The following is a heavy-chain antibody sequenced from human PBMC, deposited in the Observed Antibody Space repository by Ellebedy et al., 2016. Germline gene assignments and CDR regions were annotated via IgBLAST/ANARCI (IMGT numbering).Heavy chain of an antibody. Sequence: GGSLRLXXAVYGGSFSGYYWSWIRQAPGKGLEWVSYISSSSSTIYYADSVKGRFTISRDNAKNSLYLQMNSLRAEDTAVYYCAIMVRGVIIWGQGTLVTVSS. J-gene: IGHJ4*02. CDR1: GGSFSGYY. CDR2: ISSSSSTI. D-gene: IGHD3-10*01. CDR3: AIMVRGVII. V-gene: IGHV3-11*04.